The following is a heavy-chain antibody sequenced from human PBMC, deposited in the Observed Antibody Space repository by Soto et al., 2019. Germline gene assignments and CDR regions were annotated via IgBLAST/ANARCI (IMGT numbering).Heavy chain of an antibody. CDR1: GFAFSRYA. Sequence: EVQLLESGGGLIQPGGSLRLSCAASGFAFSRYAMSWFRQAPGKGREWVSGISASGGTANLADSVEGRCTISRDNSKSTLYLQMNSLRAEDTAVYYCAKLTYPSDTTGFYYERVSGWIDSWGQGTLVTVSS. J-gene: IGHJ5*01. CDR3: AKLTYPSDTTGFYYERVSGWIDS. CDR2: ISASGGTA. V-gene: IGHV3-23*01. D-gene: IGHD3-22*01.